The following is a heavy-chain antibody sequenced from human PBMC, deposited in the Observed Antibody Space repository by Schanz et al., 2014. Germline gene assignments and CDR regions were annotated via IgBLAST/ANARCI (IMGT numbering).Heavy chain of an antibody. J-gene: IGHJ4*02. V-gene: IGHV3-23*04. Sequence: EVQLVESGGGLVEPGGSLRLSCLASGFTFGDYAMTWVRQAPGKGLEWVSAINTGVNTYYADSVRGRFTMSRDNSKNTLYLQMNSLRAGDAAVYYCARGLIAAAGGAFDYWGQGTLVAVSA. CDR2: INTGVNT. CDR1: GFTFGDYA. CDR3: ARGLIAAAGGAFDY. D-gene: IGHD6-13*01.